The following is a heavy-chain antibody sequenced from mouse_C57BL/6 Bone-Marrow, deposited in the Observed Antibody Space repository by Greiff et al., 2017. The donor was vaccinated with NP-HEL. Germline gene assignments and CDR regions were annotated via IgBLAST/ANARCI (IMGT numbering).Heavy chain of an antibody. CDR1: GYTFTSYW. CDR2: IDPSDSYT. J-gene: IGHJ2*01. CDR3: ARCTTVVCDY. D-gene: IGHD1-1*01. Sequence: QVQLQQPGAELVMPGASVKLSCKASGYTFTSYWMHWVKQRPGQGLEWIGEIDPSDSYTNYNQKFKGKSTLTVDKSSSTAYMQLSSLTSEDSAVYYCARCTTVVCDYWGQGTTLTVSS. V-gene: IGHV1-69*01.